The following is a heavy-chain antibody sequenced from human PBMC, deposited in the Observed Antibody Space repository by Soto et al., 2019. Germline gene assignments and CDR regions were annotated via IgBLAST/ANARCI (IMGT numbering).Heavy chain of an antibody. J-gene: IGHJ4*02. V-gene: IGHV1-46*01. CDR1: GYTCTGYC. CDR3: ARVRRSSGYYYGY. D-gene: IGHD3-22*01. Sequence: GSLNVSCKASGYTCTGYCMRWVRQAPGQGLEWMGIINPSGGSTSYAQKFQGRVTMTRDTSTSTVYMELSSLRSEDTAVYYCARVRRSSGYYYGYWGQGTPVTVSS. CDR2: INPSGGST.